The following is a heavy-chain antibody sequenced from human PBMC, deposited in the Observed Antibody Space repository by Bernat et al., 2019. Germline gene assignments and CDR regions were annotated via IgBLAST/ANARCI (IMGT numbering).Heavy chain of an antibody. Sequence: QVQLAESGGGVVQPGRSLRLSCTASGFTFSDYAMHWVRQAPGKGLEWVALISYNGNTKYYGDSVRDRFTISRDNSKNTLYLQMSSLRVEDTAVYYCARDRNLWYRTSWFDAFDVWGQDTRVTVSS. D-gene: IGHD6-13*01. V-gene: IGHV3-30-3*01. CDR1: GFTFSDYA. CDR3: ARDRNLWYRTSWFDAFDV. J-gene: IGHJ3*01. CDR2: ISYNGNTK.